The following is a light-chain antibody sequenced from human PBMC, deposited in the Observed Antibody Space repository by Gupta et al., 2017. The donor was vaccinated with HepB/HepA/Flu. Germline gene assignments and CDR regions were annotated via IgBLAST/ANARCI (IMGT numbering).Light chain of an antibody. CDR2: DVS. CDR1: SSDVGGYNY. V-gene: IGLV2-14*01. CDR3: SSYTSSSTLFV. Sequence: QSALTQPASVSESPAQSITISCTGPSSDVGGYNYVSWYQQHPGKAPKLMIYDVSNRPSGVSNRFSGSKSGTTASLTVSGLQAEDEADYYCSSYTSSSTLFVFGTGTKVTVL. J-gene: IGLJ1*01.